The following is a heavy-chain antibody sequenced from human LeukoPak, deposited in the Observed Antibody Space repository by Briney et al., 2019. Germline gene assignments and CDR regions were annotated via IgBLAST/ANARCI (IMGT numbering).Heavy chain of an antibody. CDR3: GRGSRGTSMFYYYYMDV. CDR2: VSDSGSTT. CDR1: GFPFSDYA. D-gene: IGHD3-10*01. Sequence: GGSLRLSCTASGFPFSDYAMNWVRQAPGEGLEWVAGVSDSGSTTYSADSVKGRFTISRDDSKNTLYLHMNSLRVDDTAIYYCGRGSRGTSMFYYYYMDVWGKGTTVIVSS. J-gene: IGHJ6*03. V-gene: IGHV3-23*01.